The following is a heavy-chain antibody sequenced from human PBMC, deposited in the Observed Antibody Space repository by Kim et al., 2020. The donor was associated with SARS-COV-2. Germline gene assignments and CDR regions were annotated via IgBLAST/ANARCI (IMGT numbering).Heavy chain of an antibody. Sequence: GGSLRLSCAASGFTFSSYAMSWVRQAPGKGPEWVSAISGSGGSTYYADSVKGRFTISRDNSKNTLYLQMNSLRAEDTAVYYCATSTLSGWYLSGDYWGQGTLVTVSS. V-gene: IGHV3-23*01. J-gene: IGHJ4*02. CDR2: ISGSGGST. CDR1: GFTFSSYA. D-gene: IGHD6-19*01. CDR3: ATSTLSGWYLSGDY.